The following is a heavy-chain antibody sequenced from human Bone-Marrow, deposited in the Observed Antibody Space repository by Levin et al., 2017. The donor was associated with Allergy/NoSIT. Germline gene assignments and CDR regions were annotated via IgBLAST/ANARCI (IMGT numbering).Heavy chain of an antibody. D-gene: IGHD2-8*01. V-gene: IGHV1-8*01. J-gene: IGHJ6*02. CDR2: MNPNSGNT. Sequence: GESLKISCKASGYTFTSYDINWVRQATGQGLEWMGWMNPNSGNTGYAQKFQGRVTMTRNTSISTAYMELSSLRSEDTAVYYCARGSYCTNGVCYTDWVRGRRGMDVWGQGTTVTVSS. CDR3: ARGSYCTNGVCYTDWVRGRRGMDV. CDR1: GYTFTSYD.